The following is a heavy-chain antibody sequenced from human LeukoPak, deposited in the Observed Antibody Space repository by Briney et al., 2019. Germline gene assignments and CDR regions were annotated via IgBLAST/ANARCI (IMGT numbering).Heavy chain of an antibody. Sequence: SETLSLTCTVSGYSISSGYYWGWIRQPPGKGLEWIGSIYHSGSTYYNPSLKSRVTISVDTSKNQFSLKLSSVTAADTAVYYCARVEFGSSAPLLIASFDYWGQGTLVTVSS. CDR1: GYSISSGYY. J-gene: IGHJ4*02. D-gene: IGHD1-26*01. V-gene: IGHV4-38-2*02. CDR2: IYHSGST. CDR3: ARVEFGSSAPLLIASFDY.